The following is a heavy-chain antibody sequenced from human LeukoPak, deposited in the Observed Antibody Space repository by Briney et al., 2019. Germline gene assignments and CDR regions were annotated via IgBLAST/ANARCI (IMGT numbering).Heavy chain of an antibody. V-gene: IGHV4-59*01. Sequence: SSETLSLTCTVSGGSISSYYWSWIRQPPGKGLEWIGYIYYSGSTNYNPSLKSRITISVVTSKNQFSLKLSSVTAADTAVYYCARASGTIFGVVYYYYYMDVWGKGTTVTGSS. J-gene: IGHJ6*03. D-gene: IGHD3-3*01. CDR1: GGSISSYY. CDR2: IYYSGST. CDR3: ARASGTIFGVVYYYYYMDV.